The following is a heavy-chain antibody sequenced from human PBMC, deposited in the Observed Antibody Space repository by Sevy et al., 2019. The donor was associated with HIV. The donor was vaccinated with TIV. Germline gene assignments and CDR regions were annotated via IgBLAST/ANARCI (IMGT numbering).Heavy chain of an antibody. CDR1: GGSMSGSHYY. Sequence: SEILSLTCTVSGGSMSGSHYYWGWIRRPPGKGLEWIGSVYYSGSTHYNPSLKSRVTISVDTSKSLLSLELTSVIATDTAVYYCARNSTGHSFDYSGHGTLVTVSS. CDR2: VYYSGST. CDR3: ARNSTGHSFDY. J-gene: IGHJ4*01. V-gene: IGHV4-39*01. D-gene: IGHD3-22*01.